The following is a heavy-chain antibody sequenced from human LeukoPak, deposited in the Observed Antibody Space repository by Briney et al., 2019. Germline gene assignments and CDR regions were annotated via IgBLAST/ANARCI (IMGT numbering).Heavy chain of an antibody. V-gene: IGHV1-2*02. CDR2: INPNSGGT. D-gene: IGHD5-18*01. CDR3: AREWGRGYSYGYVY. J-gene: IGHJ4*02. Sequence: ASVKVSCKASGYXFTGYYMHWVRQAPGQGLEWMGWINPNSGGTNYAQKFQGRVTMTRDTSISTAYMELSRLRSDDTAVYYCAREWGRGYSYGYVYWGQGILVTVSS. CDR1: GYXFTGYY.